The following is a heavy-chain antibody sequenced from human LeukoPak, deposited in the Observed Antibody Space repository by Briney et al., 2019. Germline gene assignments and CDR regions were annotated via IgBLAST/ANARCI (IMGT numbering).Heavy chain of an antibody. CDR3: ARGPYTDY. CDR1: GFTLSSYS. V-gene: IGHV3-21*01. CDR2: INSYSTNI. D-gene: IGHD2-2*02. J-gene: IGHJ4*02. Sequence: GGSLRLSCAASGFTLSSYSLNWVRQAPGKGLEWVSSINSYSTNIYYADPVKCQFTISRDNAKNSLYLQMNSLRAEDTALYYCARGPYTDYWGQGTLVTVSS.